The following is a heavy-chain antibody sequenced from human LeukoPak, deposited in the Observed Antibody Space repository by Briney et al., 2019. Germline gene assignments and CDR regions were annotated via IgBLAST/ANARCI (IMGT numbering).Heavy chain of an antibody. J-gene: IGHJ5*01. CDR2: IIHVGSEK. CDR1: GFTFSNSW. Sequence: GGFLRLSCAASGFTFSNSWMSWVRQGPGKGLEWVASIIHVGSEKYYVGSMEGRFTISRDNAKNSLYLQMNSLRADDTAVYYCARVVTSHTNRFDSWGQGTLVTVSS. CDR3: ARVVTSHTNRFDS. D-gene: IGHD2-21*02. V-gene: IGHV3-7*05.